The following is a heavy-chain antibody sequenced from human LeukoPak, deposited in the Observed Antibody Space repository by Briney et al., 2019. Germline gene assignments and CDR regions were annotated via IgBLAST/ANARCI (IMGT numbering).Heavy chain of an antibody. CDR2: IIPIFGTA. D-gene: IGHD3-10*01. V-gene: IGHV1-69*05. CDR1: GGTFSSYA. Sequence: SVKVSCKASGGTFSSYAISWVRQAPGQGLEWMGGIIPIFGTANYAQKFQGRVTITTDESTSTAYMELRSLRSDDTAVYYCARDLDYYGSGRNNWFDPWGQGTLVTVSS. CDR3: ARDLDYYGSGRNNWFDP. J-gene: IGHJ5*02.